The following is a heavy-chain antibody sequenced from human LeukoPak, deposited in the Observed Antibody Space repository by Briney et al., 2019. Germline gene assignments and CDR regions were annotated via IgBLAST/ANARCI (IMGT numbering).Heavy chain of an antibody. CDR1: GGSISSYY. CDR2: IYYSGST. Sequence: SETLSPTCTVSGGSISSYYWSWIRQPPGKGLEWIGYIYYSGSTNYNPSLKSRVTISVDTSKNQFSLKLSSVTAADTAVYYCARVHCSSTSFYNRWGGNWFDPWGQGTLVTVSS. J-gene: IGHJ5*02. CDR3: ARVHCSSTSFYNRWGGNWFDP. D-gene: IGHD2-2*02. V-gene: IGHV4-59*01.